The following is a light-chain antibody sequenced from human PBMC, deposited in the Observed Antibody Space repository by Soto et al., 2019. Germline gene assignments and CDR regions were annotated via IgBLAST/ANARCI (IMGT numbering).Light chain of an antibody. V-gene: IGLV6-57*02. CDR1: SGSIASKY. J-gene: IGLJ2*01. CDR2: EDN. CDR3: QSYDSNVVV. Sequence: NFMLTQPHSVSESPGKTVIISCTGSSGSIASKYVQWYQQRPGSAPTTVIYEDNDRPSGVPDRFSGSIDISSNSASLTISGLQPEDEADYYCQSYDSNVVVFGGGTKLTVL.